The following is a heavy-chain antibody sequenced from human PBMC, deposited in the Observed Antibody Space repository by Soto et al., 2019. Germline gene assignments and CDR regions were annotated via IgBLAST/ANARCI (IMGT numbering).Heavy chain of an antibody. Sequence: GGSLRLSCAASGFTFSSYAMSWVRQAPGKGLEWVSAISGSGGSTYYADSVKGRFTISRDNSKNTLYLQMNSLRAEDTAVYYCAKDQYSSGWYVRYYYYYYGMDVWGQGTTVTVSS. CDR3: AKDQYSSGWYVRYYYYYYGMDV. CDR2: ISGSGGST. J-gene: IGHJ6*02. D-gene: IGHD6-19*01. CDR1: GFTFSSYA. V-gene: IGHV3-23*01.